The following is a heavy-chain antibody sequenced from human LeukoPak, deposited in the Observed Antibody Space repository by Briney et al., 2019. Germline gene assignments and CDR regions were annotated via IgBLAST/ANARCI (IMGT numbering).Heavy chain of an antibody. Sequence: GGSLRLSCAASGFTFRNYGMNWVRQAPGKGLEWVAVISSDSSKIYYADSVKDRFTISRDNSENAAFLQMNSLRAEDTAVYYCARDDTVTAGYWGQGTLVTVSS. CDR2: ISSDSSKI. J-gene: IGHJ4*02. CDR3: ARDDTVTAGY. D-gene: IGHD4-17*01. CDR1: GFTFRNYG. V-gene: IGHV3-30*03.